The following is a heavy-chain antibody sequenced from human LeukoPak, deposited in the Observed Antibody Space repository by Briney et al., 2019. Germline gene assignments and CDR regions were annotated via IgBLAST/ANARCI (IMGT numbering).Heavy chain of an antibody. CDR2: IIPIFGTA. J-gene: IGHJ6*03. V-gene: IGHV1-69*05. Sequence: GASVKVSCKASGGTFSSYAISWVRQAPGQGLEWMGGIIPIFGTANYAQKFQGRVTITTDESTSTAYMELSSLRSEDTAVYYCARTNIAARLSYYYMDVWGKGTTVTVSS. D-gene: IGHD6-6*01. CDR1: GGTFSSYA. CDR3: ARTNIAARLSYYYMDV.